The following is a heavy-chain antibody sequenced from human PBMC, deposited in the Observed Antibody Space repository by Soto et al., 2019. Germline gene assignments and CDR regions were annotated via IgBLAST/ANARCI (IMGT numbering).Heavy chain of an antibody. Sequence: GASEKVSFTSSDTTFTQYGINWVRQAPGQRLEWMGWINAYNGNTKYSQKFQGRVTITRDTSASTAYMELSSLRSEDTAVYYCARDDRNFFGMDVWGQGTTVNV. CDR3: ARDDRNFFGMDV. CDR2: INAYNGNT. J-gene: IGHJ6*02. CDR1: DTTFTQYG. V-gene: IGHV1-3*01. D-gene: IGHD4-4*01.